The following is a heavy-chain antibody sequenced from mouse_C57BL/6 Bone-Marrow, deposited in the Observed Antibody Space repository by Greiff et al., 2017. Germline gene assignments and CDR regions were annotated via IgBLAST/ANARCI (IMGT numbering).Heavy chain of an antibody. CDR1: GFTFSDYG. Sequence: EVKLMESGGGLVKPGGSLKLSCAASGFTFSDYGMHWVRQAPEKGLEWVAYISSGSSTIYYADTVKGRFPISRDNAKNTLFLQMTSLRSEDTAMYYCARCYYGSSYWYFDVWGTGTTVTVSS. V-gene: IGHV5-17*01. J-gene: IGHJ1*03. CDR2: ISSGSSTI. D-gene: IGHD1-1*01. CDR3: ARCYYGSSYWYFDV.